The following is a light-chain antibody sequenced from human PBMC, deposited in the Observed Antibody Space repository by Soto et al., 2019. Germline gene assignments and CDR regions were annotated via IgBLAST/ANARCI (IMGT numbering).Light chain of an antibody. V-gene: IGKV1-8*01. Sequence: AIRMTQSPSSLSASTGDRVTITCRASQGISSYLAWYQQKPGKAPKLLIYAASTLQSAVPSRFSGSGSGTDFTLTISCLQSEDFATYYCQQYYSYPRKFGQGTKV. CDR3: QQYYSYPRK. CDR2: AAS. CDR1: QGISSY. J-gene: IGKJ1*01.